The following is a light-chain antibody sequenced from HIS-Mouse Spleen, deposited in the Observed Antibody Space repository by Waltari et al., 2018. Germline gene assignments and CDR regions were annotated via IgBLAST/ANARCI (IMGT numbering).Light chain of an antibody. Sequence: QSALTQPPSASASPGPSVTISCTGTSSDVGGYNYVSWYQQHPGKAPKLMIYEVSKRPSGVPDRFSGSKSGNTASLTVSGLQAEDEADYYCSSYAGSNAYVFGTGTKVTVL. CDR1: SSDVGGYNY. J-gene: IGLJ1*01. CDR2: EVS. CDR3: SSYAGSNAYV. V-gene: IGLV2-8*01.